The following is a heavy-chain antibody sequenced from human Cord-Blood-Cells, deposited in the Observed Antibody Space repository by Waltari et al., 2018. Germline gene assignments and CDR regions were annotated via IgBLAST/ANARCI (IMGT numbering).Heavy chain of an antibody. D-gene: IGHD6-13*01. CDR2: IIPIFGTA. V-gene: IGHV1-69*06. CDR1: GGTFSSYA. CDR3: ARGKQQLVQRFYYYGMDV. Sequence: QVQLVQSGAEVKKPGSSVKVSCKASGGTFSSYAISWVRQAPGQGLEWMGGIIPIFGTANDAKKFQGRVTITADKSTSTAYMELSSLRSEDTAVYYCARGKQQLVQRFYYYGMDVWGQGTTVTVSS. J-gene: IGHJ6*02.